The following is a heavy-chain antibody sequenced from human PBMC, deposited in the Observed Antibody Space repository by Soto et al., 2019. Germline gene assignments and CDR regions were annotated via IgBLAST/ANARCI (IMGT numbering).Heavy chain of an antibody. CDR3: LGFTEYQNPDSYDL. CDR1: GGSFSGYD. Sequence: SETLSLTCSVYGGSFSGYDWSWIRQPPGKGLEWIGEINHSGSTNYNPSLKIRVTITVDTSKNQFSLKLSSVTAADTAVYYCLGFTEYQNPDSYDLWGHGTMVTVSS. D-gene: IGHD3-16*01. V-gene: IGHV4-34*03. J-gene: IGHJ5*02. CDR2: INHSGST.